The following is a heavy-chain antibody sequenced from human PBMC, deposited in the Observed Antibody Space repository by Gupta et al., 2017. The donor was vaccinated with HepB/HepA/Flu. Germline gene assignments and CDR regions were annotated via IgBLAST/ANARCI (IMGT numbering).Heavy chain of an antibody. D-gene: IGHD6-19*01. Sequence: QVQLVESGGGVVQPGRSLRLSCAASGFTFSSYGMHWVRQAPGKGREWVAVIWYDVSNKYYADSVKGRFTISRDNSKNTLYLQMNSLRAEDTAVYYCAREKAVAPGGDYYYYYGMDVWGQGTTVTVSS. J-gene: IGHJ6*02. CDR3: AREKAVAPGGDYYYYYGMDV. V-gene: IGHV3-33*01. CDR1: GFTFSSYG. CDR2: IWYDVSNK.